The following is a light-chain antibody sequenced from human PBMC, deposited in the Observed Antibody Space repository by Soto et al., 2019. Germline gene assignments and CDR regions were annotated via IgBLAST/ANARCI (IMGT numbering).Light chain of an antibody. Sequence: EIVLTQSPGTLSLSPGERATLSCRASQSVSSSYLAWYQQKPGQAPRLLIYGASSRATGITDRFSGSGSGTDLTLTISRLEPEDFAVYYYQQYGSSPLFTFGPGTKVDIK. V-gene: IGKV3-20*01. CDR2: GAS. CDR3: QQYGSSPLFT. J-gene: IGKJ3*01. CDR1: QSVSSSY.